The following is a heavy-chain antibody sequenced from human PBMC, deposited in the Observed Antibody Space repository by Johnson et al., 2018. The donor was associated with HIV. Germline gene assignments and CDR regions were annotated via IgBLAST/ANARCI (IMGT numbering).Heavy chain of an antibody. CDR1: GFTFNSYG. CDR3: VRGLLWFGELLEAFEI. CDR2: IYSGGST. Sequence: VQLVESGGGVVQPGRSLRLSCGASGFTFNSYGMHWVRQAPGKGLEWVAVIYSGGSTYYADSVRGRFTISRDNSKNTLYLQMTSLRAEDTAVYYCVRGLLWFGELLEAFEIWGQGTMVTVSS. V-gene: IGHV3-NL1*01. J-gene: IGHJ3*02. D-gene: IGHD3-10*01.